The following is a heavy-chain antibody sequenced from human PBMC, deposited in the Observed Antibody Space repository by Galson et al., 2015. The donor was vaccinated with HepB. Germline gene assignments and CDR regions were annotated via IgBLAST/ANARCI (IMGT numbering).Heavy chain of an antibody. J-gene: IGHJ4*02. CDR2: IDTNTGNP. Sequence: SVKVSCKASTYTFSYYAMNWVRQAPGQGLEWMGWIDTNTGNPTYAQGFTGRFVFSLDTSVSTAYLQISSLKAEDTAVYYCARDRGSGSHFFDYLGQGTLVTVSS. CDR3: ARDRGSGSHFFDY. V-gene: IGHV7-4-1*02. D-gene: IGHD2-15*01. CDR1: TYTFSYYA.